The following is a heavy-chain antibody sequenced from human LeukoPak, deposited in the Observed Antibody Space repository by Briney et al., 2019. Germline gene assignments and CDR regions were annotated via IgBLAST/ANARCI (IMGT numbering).Heavy chain of an antibody. V-gene: IGHV1-2*02. CDR2: INPNSGGT. CDR1: GYTFTDYY. J-gene: IGHJ4*02. Sequence: GASVKVSGKASGYTFTDYYLHWVRQAPGQGLDWMGWINPNSGGTNYAQKFQGRVTMTRDTSITTAYLELSRLRSDDTAVYYCARDVRLGELSLYPFDSWGRGTLVTVSS. D-gene: IGHD3-16*02. CDR3: ARDVRLGELSLYPFDS.